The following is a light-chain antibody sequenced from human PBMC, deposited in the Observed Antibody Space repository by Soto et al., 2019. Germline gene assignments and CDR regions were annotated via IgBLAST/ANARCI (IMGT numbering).Light chain of an antibody. Sequence: QSVLTQAASVSGSPGQSITISCTGTSSDIGGSDYVSWYQKHPGKATKVIIYEVSDRPSWVSDRFSGSKSGNTASLTISGLQAEDEADYYCSSYVTSGTMVFGGGTKLDRP. CDR2: EVS. V-gene: IGLV2-14*01. CDR3: SSYVTSGTMV. J-gene: IGLJ3*02. CDR1: SSDIGGSDY.